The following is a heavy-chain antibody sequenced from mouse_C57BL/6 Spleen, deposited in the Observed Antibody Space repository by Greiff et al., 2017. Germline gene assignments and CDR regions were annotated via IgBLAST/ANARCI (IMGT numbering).Heavy chain of an antibody. CDR1: GFTFTDYY. J-gene: IGHJ2*01. V-gene: IGHV7-3*01. CDR2: IRNKANGYTT. Sequence: EVHLVESGGGLVQPGGSLSLSCAASGFTFTDYYISWVRQPPGKALEWLGFIRNKANGYTTEYSASVKGRFTISRDNSQSILYLQMNALRAEDSATYYCARSYYDYFDYWGQGTTLTVSS. D-gene: IGHD2-4*01. CDR3: ARSYYDYFDY.